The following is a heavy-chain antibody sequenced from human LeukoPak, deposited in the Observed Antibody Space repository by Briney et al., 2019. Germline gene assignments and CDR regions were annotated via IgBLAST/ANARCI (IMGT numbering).Heavy chain of an antibody. D-gene: IGHD2-2*01. Sequence: PSETLSLTCTASGGSISSYYWSWIRQPAGKGLEWIGRIYTSGSTNYSPSLKSRVTMSVDTSKNQFSLKLSSVTAADTAVYYCARDLRVPAATYYYYYYYMDVWGKGTTVTVSS. CDR2: IYTSGST. V-gene: IGHV4-4*07. J-gene: IGHJ6*03. CDR3: ARDLRVPAATYYYYYYYMDV. CDR1: GGSISSYY.